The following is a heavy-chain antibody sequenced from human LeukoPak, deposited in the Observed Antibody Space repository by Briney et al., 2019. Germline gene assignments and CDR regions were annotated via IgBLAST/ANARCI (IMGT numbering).Heavy chain of an antibody. CDR3: ARDRRLERTYYYYYMDV. V-gene: IGHV3-30*02. CDR2: IRYDGRNK. CDR1: GFTFSNYG. J-gene: IGHJ6*03. D-gene: IGHD1-1*01. Sequence: PGGSLRLSCAASGFTFSNYGMHWVRQAPGKGLEWVAFIRYDGRNKYYADSVKGRFTISRDNSKNTLYLQMNSLRAEDTALYYCARDRRLERTYYYYYMDVWGKGTTVTVSS.